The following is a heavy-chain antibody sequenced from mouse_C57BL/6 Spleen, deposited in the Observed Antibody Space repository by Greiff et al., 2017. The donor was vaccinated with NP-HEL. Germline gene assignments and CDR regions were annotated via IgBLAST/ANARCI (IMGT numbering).Heavy chain of an antibody. CDR3: TTTGTL. V-gene: IGHV14-1*01. D-gene: IGHD2-14*01. CDR1: GFNITDYY. J-gene: IGHJ2*01. Sequence: VQLQQSGAELVRPGASVKLSCTASGFNITDYYMHWVKQRPEQGLEWIGSIDPEDGDTEYAPKFQGKATMTAETSSNTAYLQLSSLTSEYTAVYYCTTTGTLWGQGTTLTVSS. CDR2: IDPEDGDT.